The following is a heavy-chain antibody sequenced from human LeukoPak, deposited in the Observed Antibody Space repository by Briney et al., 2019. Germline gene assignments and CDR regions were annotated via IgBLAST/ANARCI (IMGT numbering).Heavy chain of an antibody. CDR1: GYTFTGYY. J-gene: IGHJ6*03. CDR2: INPNSGGT. D-gene: IGHD6-13*01. CDR3: ARDPGSSYSSSWYDYYYMDV. V-gene: IGHV1-2*02. Sequence: ASVKVSCKASGYTFTGYYMHWVRQAPGQGLEWMGWINPNSGGTNYAQKFQGTVTMTRDTSTSTAYMELSRLRSDDTAVYYCARDPGSSYSSSWYDYYYMDVWGKGTTVTISS.